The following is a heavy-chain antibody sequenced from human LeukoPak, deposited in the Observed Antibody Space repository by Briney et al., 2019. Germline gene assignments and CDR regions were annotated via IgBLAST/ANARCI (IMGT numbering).Heavy chain of an antibody. CDR3: ARFGIGVAVAGTRNYFDY. V-gene: IGHV1-2*02. CDR2: INPNSGGT. D-gene: IGHD6-19*01. J-gene: IGHJ4*02. Sequence: ASVKVSCKASGYTFTGYYMHWVRQAPGQGLEWMGWINPNSGGTNYAQKFQGRVTMTRDTSISTAYMELSRLRSDDTAVYYCARFGIGVAVAGTRNYFDYWGQGTLVTVSS. CDR1: GYTFTGYY.